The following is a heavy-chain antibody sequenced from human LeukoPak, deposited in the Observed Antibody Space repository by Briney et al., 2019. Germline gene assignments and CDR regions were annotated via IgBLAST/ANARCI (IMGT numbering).Heavy chain of an antibody. J-gene: IGHJ4*02. V-gene: IGHV4-59*01. CDR1: GGSMSSYY. D-gene: IGHD2-8*01. Sequence: SETLSLTCTVSGGSMSSYYWNWIRQPPGKGLEWIGYIYYSGSTKYNPSLNSRVTISVDTSKNQFSLNLKSVTAADTAVYYCARDEYAGPFDYWGQGTLVTVSS. CDR2: IYYSGST. CDR3: ARDEYAGPFDY.